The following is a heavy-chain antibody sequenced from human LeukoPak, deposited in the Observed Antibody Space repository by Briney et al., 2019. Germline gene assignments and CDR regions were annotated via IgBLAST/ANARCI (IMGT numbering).Heavy chain of an antibody. J-gene: IGHJ4*02. CDR1: GGSFSGYY. V-gene: IGHV4-34*01. Sequence: KPSETLSLTCAVYGGSFSGYYWSWIRQPPGKGLEWIGEINHSGSTNYNPSLKSRVTISVDTSKSQFSLKLSSVTAADTAVYYCARGKGRDGYNFGYWGQGTLVTVSS. CDR2: INHSGST. D-gene: IGHD5-24*01. CDR3: ARGKGRDGYNFGY.